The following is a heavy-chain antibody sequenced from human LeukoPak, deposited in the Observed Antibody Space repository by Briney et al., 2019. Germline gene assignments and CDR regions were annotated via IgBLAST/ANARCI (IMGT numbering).Heavy chain of an antibody. V-gene: IGHV3-23*01. Sequence: GGSLRLSSAASGFTFSSYAMSWVRQAPGKGLEWVSAISGSGGSTYYAVSVKGRFTISRDNSKNTLYLQMNSLRAGDTAVYYCAKDRITMVRGVIIFDYWGQGTLVTVSS. CDR1: GFTFSSYA. CDR2: ISGSGGST. CDR3: AKDRITMVRGVIIFDY. J-gene: IGHJ4*02. D-gene: IGHD3-10*01.